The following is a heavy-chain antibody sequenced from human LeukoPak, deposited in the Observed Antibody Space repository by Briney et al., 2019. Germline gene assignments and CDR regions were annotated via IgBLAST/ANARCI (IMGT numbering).Heavy chain of an antibody. D-gene: IGHD2-2*01. CDR1: GFTFSDYY. CDR2: ISSSGSTI. CDR3: AREAVVVPAAMNYYYYYGMDV. Sequence: GGSLRLSCAASGFTFSDYYMSWIRQAPGKGLEWVSYISSSGSTIYYADSVKGRFTISSDNAKNSLYLQMNSLRAEDTAVYYRAREAVVVPAAMNYYYYYGMDVWGQGTTVTVSS. J-gene: IGHJ6*02. V-gene: IGHV3-11*01.